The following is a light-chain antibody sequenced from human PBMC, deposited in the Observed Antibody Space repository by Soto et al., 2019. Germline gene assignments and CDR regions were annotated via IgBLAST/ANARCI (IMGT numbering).Light chain of an antibody. CDR2: DAS. J-gene: IGKJ4*01. CDR1: QRVSSD. CDR3: QQYNNWPLT. Sequence: EIVMTQSPATLSVSPGESAALSCRASQRVSSDLAWYQQKPGQAPRLLIYDASTRATGIPAGFSGRGSGTEFTLTISSLQSEDFAAYYCQQYNNWPLTFGGGTKVEIK. V-gene: IGKV3-15*01.